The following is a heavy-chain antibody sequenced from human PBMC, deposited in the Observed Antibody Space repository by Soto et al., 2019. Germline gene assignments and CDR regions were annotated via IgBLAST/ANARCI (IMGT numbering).Heavy chain of an antibody. CDR3: ARDLGASSPPGVEN. CDR2: VWYDGSIK. J-gene: IGHJ4*02. Sequence: QVQLVESGGGVVQPGRSLRLSCVASGFIFSSHSMHWVRQAPGKGLEWVAIVWYDGSIKNYADSVRGRFTISRDNSKTPLHLQMNTLRVADTAVYYCARDLGASSPPGVENWGQGTLVTVSS. D-gene: IGHD3-3*01. V-gene: IGHV3-33*01. CDR1: GFIFSSHS.